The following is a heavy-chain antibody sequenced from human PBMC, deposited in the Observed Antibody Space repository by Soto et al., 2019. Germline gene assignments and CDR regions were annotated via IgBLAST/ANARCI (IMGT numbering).Heavy chain of an antibody. CDR1: GYTFTSYG. V-gene: IGHV1-18*01. CDR2: ISAYNGNT. D-gene: IGHD3-3*01. CDR3: AIVPLAPDLWSRYVDS. Sequence: ASVKVACKASGYTFTSYGISWVRQAPGEGLEWMGWISAYNGNTNYAQKLQGRVTMTTDTSTSTAYMELRSLRSDDTAVYYCAIVPLAPDLWSRYVDSWGQGTLVTVSS. J-gene: IGHJ4*02.